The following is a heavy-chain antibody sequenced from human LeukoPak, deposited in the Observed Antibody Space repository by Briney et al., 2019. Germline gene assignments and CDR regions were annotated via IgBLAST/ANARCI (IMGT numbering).Heavy chain of an antibody. CDR3: ARGAPCGGDCSSWFDP. D-gene: IGHD2-21*02. Sequence: GGSLRLSCAASGFTFSDYYMSWIRQAPGKGLEWVSYISGSGDNTDYTDSVKGRFTISRDNAKNSLYLQMNSLGAEDTAVYYCARGAPCGGDCSSWFDPWGQGTLVTVSS. J-gene: IGHJ5*02. CDR2: ISGSGDNT. CDR1: GFTFSDYY. V-gene: IGHV3-11*06.